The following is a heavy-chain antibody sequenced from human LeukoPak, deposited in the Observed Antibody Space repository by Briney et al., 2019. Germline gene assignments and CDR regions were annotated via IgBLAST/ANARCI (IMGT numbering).Heavy chain of an antibody. Sequence: GGSLRLSCAASGLTVRGDYMSWVRQAPGKGLEWVAYISSSGTSIQYAAAVRGRFTLSRDVATNSLFLQMNSLRAEDTAVYYSARCIGNRDCKWFDPWGQGTLVTVSA. V-gene: IGHV3-11*01. D-gene: IGHD4-23*01. CDR2: ISSSGTSI. CDR3: ARCIGNRDCKWFDP. J-gene: IGHJ5*02. CDR1: GLTVRGDY.